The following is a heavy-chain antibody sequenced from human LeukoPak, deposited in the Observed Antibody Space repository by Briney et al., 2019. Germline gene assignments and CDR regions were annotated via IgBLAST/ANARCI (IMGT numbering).Heavy chain of an antibody. CDR2: INPSGGST. CDR1: GYTFTSYY. CDR3: ARRYSSGLDY. V-gene: IGHV1-46*01. J-gene: IGHJ4*02. D-gene: IGHD6-25*01. Sequence: ASVKVSCKASGYTFTSYYMHWVRQAPGQGLEWMGIINPSGGSTSYAQMVQGRVTMTRDTSTSTVSMELTNLRSEDTAVYYCARRYSSGLDYWGQGALVTVSS.